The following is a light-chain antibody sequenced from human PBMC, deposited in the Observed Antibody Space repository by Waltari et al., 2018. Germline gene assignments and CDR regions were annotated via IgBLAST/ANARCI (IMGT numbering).Light chain of an antibody. J-gene: IGKJ1*01. Sequence: IVMTQSPGTLSVSPGQRASLSCRASETIYNFLAWYQQKPCQRPRLLIHGISTRAAGVPARFTGSGSGADFTLTIDSLQSDDFALYFCQQYFNWPLTFGQGTKVEI. V-gene: IGKV3-15*01. CDR1: ETIYNF. CDR3: QQYFNWPLT. CDR2: GIS.